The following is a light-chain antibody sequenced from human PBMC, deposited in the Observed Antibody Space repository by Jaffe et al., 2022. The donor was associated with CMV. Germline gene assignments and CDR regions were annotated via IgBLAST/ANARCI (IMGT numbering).Light chain of an antibody. CDR2: EAS. J-gene: IGKJ5*01. CDR1: QSVGKY. Sequence: EVVLTQSPATLSLSPGKGATLSCRASQSVGKYLAWYQQKPGQAPRLLIYEASTRATGIPARFSGSGSGTDFTLTISSLEPEDFAVYYCQQRFNWPPITFGQGTRLEI. V-gene: IGKV3-11*01. CDR3: QQRFNWPPIT.